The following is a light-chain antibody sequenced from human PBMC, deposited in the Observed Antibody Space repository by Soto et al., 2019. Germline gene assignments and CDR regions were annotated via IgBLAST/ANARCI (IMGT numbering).Light chain of an antibody. V-gene: IGKV1-9*01. CDR2: AAS. J-gene: IGKJ4*01. CDR3: QQLDSYPLT. Sequence: IQLTQSPSSLSASVGDRVTITCRASQGISSYLAWYQLKPGKAPKLLIYAASSLQSGVPSRFSGSGSWTDLTLTISSLQPEDFATYYCQQLDSYPLTFGGGTKVEIK. CDR1: QGISSY.